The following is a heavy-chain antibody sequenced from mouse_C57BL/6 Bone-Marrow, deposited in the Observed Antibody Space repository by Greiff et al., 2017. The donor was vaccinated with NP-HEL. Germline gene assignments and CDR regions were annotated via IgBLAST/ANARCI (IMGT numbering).Heavy chain of an antibody. CDR2: IDPENGDT. V-gene: IGHV14-4*01. Sequence: EVQRVESGAELVRPGASVKLSCTASGFNIKDDYMHWVKQRPEQGLEWIGWIDPENGDTEYASKFQGKATITADTSSNTAYLQLSSLTSEDTAVYYCTRVTKGYWGQGTTLTVSS. J-gene: IGHJ2*01. CDR3: TRVTKGY. CDR1: GFNIKDDY. D-gene: IGHD2-2*01.